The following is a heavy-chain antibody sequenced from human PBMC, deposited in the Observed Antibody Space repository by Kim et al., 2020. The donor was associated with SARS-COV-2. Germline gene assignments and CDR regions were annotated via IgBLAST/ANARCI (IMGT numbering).Heavy chain of an antibody. V-gene: IGHV3-48*02. CDR3: VRDYTVFGEGLGV. CDR1: GFTFRTYT. J-gene: IGHJ6*02. D-gene: IGHD3-3*01. CDR2: IGGSGVE. Sequence: GGSLRLSCGASGFTFRTYTMNWVRQAPGKGLEWVSFIGGSGVEYYVDSLKGRFTISRDNAKNSLYLQMNSLRDEDTAVYYCVRDYTVFGEGLGVWGQGTTVSVSS.